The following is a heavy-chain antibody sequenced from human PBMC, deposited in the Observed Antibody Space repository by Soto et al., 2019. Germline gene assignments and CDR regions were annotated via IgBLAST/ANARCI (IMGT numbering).Heavy chain of an antibody. CDR2: INHSGST. Sequence: LSLTCAVYGGSFSGYYWSWIRQPPGKGLEWIGEINHSGSTNYNPSLKSRVTISVDTSKNQFSLKLSSVTAADTAVYYCASRRYDFWSGYRFDYWGQGTLVTVS. V-gene: IGHV4-34*01. J-gene: IGHJ4*02. CDR3: ASRRYDFWSGYRFDY. D-gene: IGHD3-3*01. CDR1: GGSFSGYY.